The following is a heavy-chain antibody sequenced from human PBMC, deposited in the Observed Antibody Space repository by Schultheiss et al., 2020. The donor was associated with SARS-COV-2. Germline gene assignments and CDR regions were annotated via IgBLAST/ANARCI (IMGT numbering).Heavy chain of an antibody. CDR3: ARDSPILPYGLVDY. Sequence: GGSLRLSCSASGFAFSGSMMHWVRQAPGKGLEWVANIMQGGSEKYYVDSVKGRFTISRDNAKKSLYLQMNGLRADDTAVYYCARDSPILPYGLVDYWGQGTLVTVSS. D-gene: IGHD4-17*01. V-gene: IGHV3-7*01. CDR1: GFAFSGSM. CDR2: IMQGGSEK. J-gene: IGHJ4*01.